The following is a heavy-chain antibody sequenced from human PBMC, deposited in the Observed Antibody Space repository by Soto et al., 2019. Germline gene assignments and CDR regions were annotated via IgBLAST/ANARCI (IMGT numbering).Heavy chain of an antibody. CDR3: ARSSLRFLEWLPPRDYFDY. V-gene: IGHV1-2*04. J-gene: IGHJ4*02. Sequence: ASVKVSCKASGYTFTGYYMHWVRQAPGQGLEWMGWINPNSGGTNYAQKFQGWVTMTRDTSISTAYMELSRLRSDDTAVYYCARSSLRFLEWLPPRDYFDYWGQGTLVTVSS. D-gene: IGHD3-3*01. CDR1: GYTFTGYY. CDR2: INPNSGGT.